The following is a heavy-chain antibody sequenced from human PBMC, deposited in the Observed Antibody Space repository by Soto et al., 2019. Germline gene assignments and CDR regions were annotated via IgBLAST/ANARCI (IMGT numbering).Heavy chain of an antibody. D-gene: IGHD3-10*01. J-gene: IGHJ4*02. Sequence: SETLSLTCTVSGGSISTYYWSWIRQPPGKGLEWIGYIYYSGSTNYNPSLKSRVTISEDASKNQFSLKLSSVTAADTAVYYCARGKFPFTFDYWGQGTLVTVSA. V-gene: IGHV4-59*01. CDR2: IYYSGST. CDR3: ARGKFPFTFDY. CDR1: GGSISTYY.